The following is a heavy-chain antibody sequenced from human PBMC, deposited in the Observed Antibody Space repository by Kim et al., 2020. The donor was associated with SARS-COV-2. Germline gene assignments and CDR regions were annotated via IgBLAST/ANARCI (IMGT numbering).Heavy chain of an antibody. CDR2: ISSSSSYI. V-gene: IGHV3-21*01. CDR3: ARGRWNQDDAFDI. D-gene: IGHD1-1*01. J-gene: IGHJ3*02. CDR1: GFTFSSYS. Sequence: GGSLRLSCAASGFTFSSYSMNWVRQAPGKGLEWVSSISSSSSYIYYADSVKGRFTISRDNAKNSLYLQMNSLRAEDTAVYYCARGRWNQDDAFDIWGQGTMVTVSS.